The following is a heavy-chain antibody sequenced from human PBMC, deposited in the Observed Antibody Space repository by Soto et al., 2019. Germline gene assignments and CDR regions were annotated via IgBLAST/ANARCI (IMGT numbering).Heavy chain of an antibody. D-gene: IGHD4-17*01. J-gene: IGHJ4*02. V-gene: IGHV3-23*01. CDR2: ISGGETT. CDR1: GFSFSDYA. CDR3: AKGDGEVYSNSFDY. Sequence: DVQLLESGGGLVQPGGSLRLSCAASGFSFSDYALTWVRQAPGKGLEWVSSISGGETTYYADSVRGRFTISRDKSKNTMFLQMNSLRAEDTAVYYCAKGDGEVYSNSFDYWGQGTLVTVSS.